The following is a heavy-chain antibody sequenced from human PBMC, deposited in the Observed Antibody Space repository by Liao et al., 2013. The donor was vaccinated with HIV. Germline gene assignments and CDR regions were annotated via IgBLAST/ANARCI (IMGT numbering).Heavy chain of an antibody. CDR1: GDSISSYY. J-gene: IGHJ4*02. CDR3: ARDKGDFWSGYSYFDY. V-gene: IGHV4-4*07. Sequence: QVRLQESGPGLVKPSETLSLTCTVSGDSISSYYWSWIRQSAGKGPEWIGRIYSSGTTNYNPSLKRRVTISIDTPNNQFSLKLRSVTAADTAVYYCARDKGDFWSGYSYFDYWGQGTLVTVSS. CDR2: IYSSGTT. D-gene: IGHD3-3*01.